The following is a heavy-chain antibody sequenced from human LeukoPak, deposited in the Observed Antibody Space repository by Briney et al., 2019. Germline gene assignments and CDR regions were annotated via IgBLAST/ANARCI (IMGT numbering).Heavy chain of an antibody. V-gene: IGHV4-30-2*02. J-gene: IGHJ3*02. D-gene: IGHD7-27*01. Sequence: PSQTLSLTCTVSGGSISSGGYYWSWIRQPPGKGLEWIGYIYHSGSTYYNPSLKSRVTISVDTSKNQFSLKLSSVTAADTAVYYCARQYWKLGPGAFDIWGQGTMVTVSS. CDR2: IYHSGST. CDR3: ARQYWKLGPGAFDI. CDR1: GGSISSGGYY.